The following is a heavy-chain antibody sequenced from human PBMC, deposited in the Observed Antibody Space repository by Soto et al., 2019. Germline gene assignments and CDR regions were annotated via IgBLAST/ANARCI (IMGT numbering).Heavy chain of an antibody. CDR1: GGTFSTST. Sequence: QVQLVQSGAEVKKPRSSVKISCQASGGTFSTSTISWVRQAPGQGLEWMGRSIPLVDRANYAQNFQGRVTMTADKSTNTGYLEMFSLRSDDTAVYYCARAVAGTSILDSWGQGPLVTVSS. CDR3: ARAVAGTSILDS. D-gene: IGHD6-19*01. V-gene: IGHV1-69*04. J-gene: IGHJ4*02. CDR2: SIPLVDRA.